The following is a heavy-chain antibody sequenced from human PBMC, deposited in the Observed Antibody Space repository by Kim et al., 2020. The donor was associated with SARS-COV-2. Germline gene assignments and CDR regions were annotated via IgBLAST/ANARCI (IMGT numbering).Heavy chain of an antibody. CDR2: INHSGST. J-gene: IGHJ5*02. CDR3: ARPRLRQGNWFDP. Sequence: SETLSLTCAVYGGSFSGYYWSWIRQPPGKGLEWIGEINHSGSTNYNPSLKSRVTISVDTSKNQFSLKLSSVTAADTAVYYCARPRLRQGNWFDPWGQGTLVTVSS. CDR1: GGSFSGYY. V-gene: IGHV4-34*01.